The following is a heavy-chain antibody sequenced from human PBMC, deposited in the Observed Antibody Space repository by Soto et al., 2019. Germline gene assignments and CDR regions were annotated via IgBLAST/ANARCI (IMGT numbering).Heavy chain of an antibody. CDR3: ARVLRSLNYYGMDV. J-gene: IGHJ6*02. Sequence: PSETLSLTCTLSCGSISSYSWSLIRQPPGKGLGRIGYIYYSGSTNYNPSLKSRVTISVDTSKNQFSLKLSSVTAADTAVCYCARVLRSLNYYGMDVWGQGTTVSVSS. D-gene: IGHD5-12*01. CDR2: IYYSGST. V-gene: IGHV4-59*01. CDR1: CGSISSYS.